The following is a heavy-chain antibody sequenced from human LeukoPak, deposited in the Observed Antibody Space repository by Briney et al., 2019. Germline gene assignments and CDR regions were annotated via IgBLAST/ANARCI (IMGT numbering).Heavy chain of an antibody. Sequence: SETLSLTCTVSGGSISSSTYYWGWIRQPPGKGLEWIGSIYYSGSTYYNPSLKSRVTISVDTSKNQFSLKLTSVTAADTAVYYCARTGGSFYFYYYMDVWGKGTTVTVSS. J-gene: IGHJ6*03. CDR3: ARTGGSFYFYYYMDV. D-gene: IGHD6-13*01. CDR1: GGSISSSTYY. V-gene: IGHV4-39*07. CDR2: IYYSGST.